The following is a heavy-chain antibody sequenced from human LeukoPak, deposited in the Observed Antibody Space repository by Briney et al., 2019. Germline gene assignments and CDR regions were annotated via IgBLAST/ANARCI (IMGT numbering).Heavy chain of an antibody. CDR3: TRGGATSSWYWFF. D-gene: IGHD6-13*01. Sequence: QSGGSLSLSCAASGFTFSSHWMTWVRQAPGKGPEWVGSINKDGREQYYVNSVKGRFTISRDNAKNSLSLQVSSLRAEDTAVYYCTRGGATSSWYWFFWGQGTLVTVSS. CDR2: INKDGREQ. J-gene: IGHJ4*02. V-gene: IGHV3-7*01. CDR1: GFTFSSHW.